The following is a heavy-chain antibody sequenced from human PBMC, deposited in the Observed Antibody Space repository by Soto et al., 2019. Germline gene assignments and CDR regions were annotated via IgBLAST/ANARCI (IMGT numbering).Heavy chain of an antibody. CDR1: GFTFSIYA. Sequence: PGGSLRLSCAAPGFTFSIYALHWVRQAPGKGLEWVAVMSPNGNNQYYADSVKGRFTISRDTSKSTLYLQMTSLRPDDTAVYYCVTGANLYYDMGRQWGQGTLVTVSS. D-gene: IGHD3-22*01. CDR3: VTGANLYYDMGRQ. V-gene: IGHV3-30-3*01. J-gene: IGHJ1*01. CDR2: MSPNGNNQ.